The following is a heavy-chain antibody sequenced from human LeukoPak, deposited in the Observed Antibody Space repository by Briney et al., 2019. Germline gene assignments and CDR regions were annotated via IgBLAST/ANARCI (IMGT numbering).Heavy chain of an antibody. D-gene: IGHD1-1*01. J-gene: IGHJ3*01. CDR3: ARWNGGLNAFDV. CDR2: VRYDGGTQ. Sequence: HPGGSLTLSCAASGFTFSSYAMHWVRQAPGKGLEWVAVVRYDGGTQYYTDSVKGRFTISRDNSNNALYLQMNSLRAEDTAVYLCARWNGGLNAFDVWGQGTLVTVSS. CDR1: GFTFSSYA. V-gene: IGHV3-30*04.